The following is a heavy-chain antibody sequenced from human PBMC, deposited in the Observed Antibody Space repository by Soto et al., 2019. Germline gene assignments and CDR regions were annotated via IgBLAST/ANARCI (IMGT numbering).Heavy chain of an antibody. CDR1: GYTFTSYD. CDR3: ARVWVDWNDVVHYYYYYMDV. J-gene: IGHJ6*03. Sequence: GASVKVSCKASGYTFTSYDINWVRQATGQGLEWMGWMNPNSGNTGYAQKFQGRATMTRNTSISTAYMELSSLRSEDTAVYYCARVWVDWNDVVHYYYYYMDVWGKGTTVTVSS. CDR2: MNPNSGNT. D-gene: IGHD1-1*01. V-gene: IGHV1-8*01.